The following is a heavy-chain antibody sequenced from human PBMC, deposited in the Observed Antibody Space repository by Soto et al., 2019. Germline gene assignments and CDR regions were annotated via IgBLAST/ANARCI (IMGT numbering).Heavy chain of an antibody. Sequence: QVQLVQSGAEVKKPGSSVKVSCKASGGTFSSYTISWVRQAPGQGLEWMGRIIPILGIANYAQKFQGRVTITADKSTSTAYMELSSLRSEDTAVYYCARGAGVIAVLHAIAFDIWGQGTMVTVSS. J-gene: IGHJ3*02. V-gene: IGHV1-69*02. CDR2: IIPILGIA. CDR3: ARGAGVIAVLHAIAFDI. D-gene: IGHD6-19*01. CDR1: GGTFSSYT.